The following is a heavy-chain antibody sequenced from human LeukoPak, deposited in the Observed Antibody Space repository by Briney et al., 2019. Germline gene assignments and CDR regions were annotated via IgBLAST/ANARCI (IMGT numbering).Heavy chain of an antibody. J-gene: IGHJ4*02. Sequence: SETLSLTCTVSGGSISSYYWSWVRQPPGKGLEWIGFVYYTGSTNYSPSLTSRVTISVDTSKNQFSLKLSSVTAADTAVYYCARDGGTIFGVAHYDYWGQGTLVTVSS. CDR1: GGSISSYY. D-gene: IGHD3-3*01. CDR2: VYYTGST. V-gene: IGHV4-59*01. CDR3: ARDGGTIFGVAHYDY.